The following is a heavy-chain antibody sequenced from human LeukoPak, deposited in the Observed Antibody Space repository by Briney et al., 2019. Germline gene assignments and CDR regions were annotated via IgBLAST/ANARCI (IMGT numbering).Heavy chain of an antibody. CDR2: ISGSGVTT. CDR3: AREASDAFDI. CDR1: GLTFTNYA. J-gene: IGHJ3*02. Sequence: GGSLRLSCAASGLTFTNYAMNWVRQAPGKGLEWVSGISGSGVTTYYADSVKGRFTISRDNSKNTLFLQMNSLRAEDTAVYYCAREASDAFDIWGQGTMVTVSS. V-gene: IGHV3-23*01.